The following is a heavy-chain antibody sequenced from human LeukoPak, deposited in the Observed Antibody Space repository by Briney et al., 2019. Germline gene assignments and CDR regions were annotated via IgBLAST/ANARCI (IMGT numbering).Heavy chain of an antibody. CDR1: GYSITSAYY. CDR2: FFLKGST. V-gene: IGHV4-38-2*02. CDR3: ARGYRGGSGSYYRRSIWNFDY. D-gene: IGHD3-10*01. Sequence: PSETLSLTCTVSGYSITSAYYWGWIRQPPGKGLEWIGSFFLKGSTNYNPSLKSRVTISVDTSKNQFSLKLSSVTAADTAVYYCARGYRGGSGSYYRRSIWNFDYWGQGTLVTVSS. J-gene: IGHJ4*02.